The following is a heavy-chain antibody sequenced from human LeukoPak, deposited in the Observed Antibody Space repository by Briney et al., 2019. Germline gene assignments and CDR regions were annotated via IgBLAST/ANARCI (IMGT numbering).Heavy chain of an antibody. CDR1: GFTFNNHA. Sequence: SGGSLRLSCVVSGFTFNNHAMSWVRQAPGKGLEWVSAISGSGDNTFYAGSVRGRFTISRDNSKNTLYLQMDSLRAGDTAIYYCTKDFRGSGYFFDYWGQGTPVTVSS. J-gene: IGHJ4*02. CDR2: ISGSGDNT. CDR3: TKDFRGSGYFFDY. D-gene: IGHD3-10*01. V-gene: IGHV3-23*01.